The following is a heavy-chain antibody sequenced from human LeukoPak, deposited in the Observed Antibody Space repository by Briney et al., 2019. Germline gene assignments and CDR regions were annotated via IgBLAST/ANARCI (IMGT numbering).Heavy chain of an antibody. CDR3: ARGPPSISITMIVVVILSSGYDY. Sequence: ASVKVSCKASGYTFTSYYMHWVRQAPGQGLEWMGWINPNSGGTNYAQKFQGRVTMTRDTSISTAYMELSRLRSDDTAVYYCARGPPSISITMIVVVILSSGYDYWGQGTLVTVSS. CDR1: GYTFTSYY. J-gene: IGHJ4*02. CDR2: INPNSGGT. D-gene: IGHD3-22*01. V-gene: IGHV1-2*02.